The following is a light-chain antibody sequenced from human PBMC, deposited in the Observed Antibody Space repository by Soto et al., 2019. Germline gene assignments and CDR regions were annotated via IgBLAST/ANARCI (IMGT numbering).Light chain of an antibody. CDR3: QQTYNTPRT. V-gene: IGKV1-39*01. CDR1: QSISGY. J-gene: IGKJ5*01. CDR2: AAS. Sequence: DIPMTQSPSSLSASVGDIVTITCRASQSISGYLNWYQQKPGKAPKLLISAASSLQSGVPSRFSGSGSGTDCTLTISSLQPEDVATYYCQQTYNTPRTFGQGTRLEIK.